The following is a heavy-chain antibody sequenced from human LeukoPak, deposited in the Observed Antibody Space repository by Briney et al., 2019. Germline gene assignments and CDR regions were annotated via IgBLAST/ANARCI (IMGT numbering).Heavy chain of an antibody. Sequence: PGGSLRLSCAASGFTLSSYAMSWVRQAPGKGLEWVSNISASGGSTNYAASVKGRFHISSDHSKKTVYLQMNRLRAEDTAVYYCAKVMKGSERLTMVRGVIIKTAGLYYMDVWGKGTTVTVSS. J-gene: IGHJ6*03. V-gene: IGHV3-23*01. CDR3: AKVMKGSERLTMVRGVIIKTAGLYYMDV. CDR2: ISASGGST. CDR1: GFTLSSYA. D-gene: IGHD3-10*01.